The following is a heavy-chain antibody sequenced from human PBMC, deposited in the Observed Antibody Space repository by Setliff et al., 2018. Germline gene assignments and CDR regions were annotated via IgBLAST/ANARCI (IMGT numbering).Heavy chain of an antibody. CDR2: IYYSGST. V-gene: IGHV4-39*07. D-gene: IGHD1-7*01. CDR1: GGSISSSSYY. J-gene: IGHJ4*02. CDR3: ARDPYNWNYGAMGY. Sequence: SETLSLTCTVSGGSISSSSYYWGWIRQPPGKGLEWIGSIYYSGSTYYNPSLKSRVTISVDTSKNQFSLKLSSVTAADTAVYYCARDPYNWNYGAMGYWGQGTLVTVSS.